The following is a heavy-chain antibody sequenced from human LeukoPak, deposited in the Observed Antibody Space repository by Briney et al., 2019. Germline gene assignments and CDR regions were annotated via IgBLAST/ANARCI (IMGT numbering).Heavy chain of an antibody. CDR1: GGSFSGYY. Sequence: SETLSLTCAVYGGSFSGYYWSWIRQPPGKGLEWIGEINHSGSTNYNPSLKSRVTISADTSKNQFSLKLSSVTAADTAVYYCARGPSIVVVPAATNWFDPWGQGTLVTVSS. CDR3: ARGPSIVVVPAATNWFDP. J-gene: IGHJ5*02. V-gene: IGHV4-34*01. D-gene: IGHD2-2*01. CDR2: INHSGST.